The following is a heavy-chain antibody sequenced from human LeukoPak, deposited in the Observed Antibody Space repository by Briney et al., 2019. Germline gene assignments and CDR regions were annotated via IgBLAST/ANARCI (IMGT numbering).Heavy chain of an antibody. CDR1: GDSVSSNSAA. CDR3: ARDRYSSGWLNWFDP. D-gene: IGHD6-19*01. V-gene: IGHV6-1*01. J-gene: IGHJ5*02. Sequence: SQTLPLTCAVSGDSVSSNSAAWNWIRQSPSRGLEWLERTYYRSKWYNDYAVSVKSRITINPDTSKNQFFLQLNSVTPEDTAVYYCARDRYSSGWLNWFDPWGQGTLVTVSS. CDR2: TYYRSKWYN.